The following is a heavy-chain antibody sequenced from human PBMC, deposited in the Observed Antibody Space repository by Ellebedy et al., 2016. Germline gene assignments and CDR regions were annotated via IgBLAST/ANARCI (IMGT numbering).Heavy chain of an antibody. V-gene: IGHV1-18*04. Sequence: ASVKVSXXASGYTFTTFSITWVRQVPGQGLEWMGFVNTFSGNTKFAQKFQGRISMTTHSSTHTAYMDLRSLRSDDTAMYYCAKTSGWGYGENWGQGTLVTVSS. CDR3: AKTSGWGYGEN. J-gene: IGHJ4*02. D-gene: IGHD3-10*01. CDR1: GYTFTTFS. CDR2: VNTFSGNT.